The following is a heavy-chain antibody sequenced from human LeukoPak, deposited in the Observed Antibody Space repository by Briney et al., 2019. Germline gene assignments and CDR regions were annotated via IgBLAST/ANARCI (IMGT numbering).Heavy chain of an antibody. J-gene: IGHJ4*02. CDR2: IFVGSGNT. CDR3: APGMVLLGPRSPYFDY. CDR1: GFTFTRSA. Sequence: SVKVSCKASGFTFTRSAVQWVRQARGQRLEWIGWIFVGSGNTNYAQKFQERVTITRDMSTSTAYMDLSSLRSEDPAVSYCAPGMVLLGPRSPYFDYWGQGTLVTVSS. V-gene: IGHV1-58*01. D-gene: IGHD2-15*01.